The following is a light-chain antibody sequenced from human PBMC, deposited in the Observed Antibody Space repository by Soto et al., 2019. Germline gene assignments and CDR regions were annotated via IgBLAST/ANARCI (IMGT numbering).Light chain of an antibody. CDR3: QHTRT. J-gene: IGKJ1*01. CDR2: DAS. V-gene: IGKV1-5*01. CDR1: QNINNW. Sequence: DFQMTQSPSTLSASVGDRVTITCRASQNINNWVAWYQQKPGKAPKFLIYDASTLQRGVPSRFSGSGFGPEFSLTISSLQSDGVGIYYCQHTRTFGQGTKVEIK.